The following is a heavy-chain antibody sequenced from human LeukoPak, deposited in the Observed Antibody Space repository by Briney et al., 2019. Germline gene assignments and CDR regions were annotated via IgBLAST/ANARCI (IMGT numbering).Heavy chain of an antibody. Sequence: GGPLRLSCAASGFTFDDYAMHWVRQAPGKGLEWVSGISWNSGSIGYADSVKGRFTISRDNAKNSLYLQMNSLRAEDTALYYCAKGSSGWPNIAYFDYWGQGTLVTVSS. CDR1: GFTFDDYA. CDR3: AKGSSGWPNIAYFDY. J-gene: IGHJ4*02. D-gene: IGHD6-19*01. V-gene: IGHV3-9*01. CDR2: ISWNSGSI.